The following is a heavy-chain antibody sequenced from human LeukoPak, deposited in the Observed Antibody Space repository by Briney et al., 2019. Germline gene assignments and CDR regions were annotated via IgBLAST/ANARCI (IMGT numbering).Heavy chain of an antibody. CDR1: GGSISSGGYY. J-gene: IGHJ5*02. CDR2: IYYSGST. Sequence: SQTLSLTCTVSGGSISSGGYYWSWIRQHPGEGLEWIGCIYYSGSTYYNPSLKSRVTISVDTSKNQFSLKLSSATAADTAVYYCARALWFGELSTNNWFDPWGQGTLVTVSS. V-gene: IGHV4-31*03. D-gene: IGHD3-10*01. CDR3: ARALWFGELSTNNWFDP.